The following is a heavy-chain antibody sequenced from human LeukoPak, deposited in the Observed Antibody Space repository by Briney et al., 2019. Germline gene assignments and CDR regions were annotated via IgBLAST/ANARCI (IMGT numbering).Heavy chain of an antibody. CDR2: ISAYNGNT. D-gene: IGHD4-17*01. Sequence: GASVTVSCKASGYTFTSYGISWVRQAPGQGLEWMGWISAYNGNTNYAQKLQGRVTMTTDTSTSTAYMELRSLRSDDTAVYYCARDQGAYGDYALFDYWGQGTLVTVSS. CDR1: GYTFTSYG. V-gene: IGHV1-18*01. J-gene: IGHJ4*02. CDR3: ARDQGAYGDYALFDY.